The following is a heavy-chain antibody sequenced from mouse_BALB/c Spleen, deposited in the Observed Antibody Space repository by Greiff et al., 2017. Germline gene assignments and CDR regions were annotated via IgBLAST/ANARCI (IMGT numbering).Heavy chain of an antibody. CDR2: ISSGGGST. V-gene: IGHV5-12-1*01. Sequence: EVKLMESGGGLVKPGGSLKLSCAASGFAFSSYDMSWVRQTPEKRLEWVAYISSGGGSTYYPDTVKGRFTISRDNAKNTLYLQMSRLTAEDTAMYYCANHRDGGDYFEDWGQGTTLTVSS. CDR1: GFAFSSYD. D-gene: IGHD2-14*01. CDR3: ANHRDGGDYFED. J-gene: IGHJ2*01.